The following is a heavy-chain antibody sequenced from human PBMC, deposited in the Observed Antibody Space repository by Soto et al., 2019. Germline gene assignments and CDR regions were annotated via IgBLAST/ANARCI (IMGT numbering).Heavy chain of an antibody. J-gene: IGHJ1*01. CDR2: INPSGGST. Sequence: QVQLVQSGAEVKKPGASVKVSCKASGYTFTSYYMNWVRQAPGQGLEWMGIINPSGGSTSYAQKSQGRVTMTRDTSMSTVYMELSSLRSEDTAVYYCARGHIVVVTAGLGFQHWGQGTLVTVSS. CDR1: GYTFTSYY. CDR3: ARGHIVVVTAGLGFQH. V-gene: IGHV1-46*01. D-gene: IGHD2-21*02.